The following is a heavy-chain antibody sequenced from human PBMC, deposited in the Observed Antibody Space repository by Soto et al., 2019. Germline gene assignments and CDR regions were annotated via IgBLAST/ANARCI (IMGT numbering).Heavy chain of an antibody. CDR3: ARDLSWFYSRGEWHTSEGNYGMDV. J-gene: IGHJ6*02. D-gene: IGHD3-22*01. CDR2: ISVYSGIT. Sequence: QVQLVQSAAEVKEPGASVKVSCKASGYTFTGNAFSWVRQAPGQGLEWMGWISVYSGITRNAQKFKDRIIMTTETSTSTAYMELRSLSSDDTAVYYCARDLSWFYSRGEWHTSEGNYGMDVWGQGTTVTVSS. CDR1: GYTFTGNA. V-gene: IGHV1-18*01.